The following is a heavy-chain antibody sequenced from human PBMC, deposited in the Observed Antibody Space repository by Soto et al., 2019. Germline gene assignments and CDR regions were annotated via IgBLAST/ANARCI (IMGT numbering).Heavy chain of an antibody. V-gene: IGHV3-30-3*01. CDR3: ARDFPSAVGATSVLDY. D-gene: IGHD1-26*01. J-gene: IGHJ4*02. CDR2: ISYDGSNK. Sequence: PGGSLRLSCAASGFTFSSYGMHWVRQAPGKGLEWVAVISYDGSNKYYADSVKGRFTISRDNSKNTLYLQMNSLRAEDTAVYYCARDFPSAVGATSVLDYWGQGTLLTVSS. CDR1: GFTFSSYG.